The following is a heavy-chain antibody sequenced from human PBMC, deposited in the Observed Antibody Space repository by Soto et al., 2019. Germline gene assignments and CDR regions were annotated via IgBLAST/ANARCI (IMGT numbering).Heavy chain of an antibody. CDR3: ARGGTMVRGAIITGYYFDY. J-gene: IGHJ4*02. V-gene: IGHV4-31*03. D-gene: IGHD3-10*01. Sequence: SETLSLPCTVSGGSIRSGGYYLSWIRQHPGKGLEWIGYIYYSGSTYYNPSLRSRVTISVDTSKNEFSLKLSSVTAADTAVYYCARGGTMVRGAIITGYYFDYWGQGTLVTVSS. CDR2: IYYSGST. CDR1: GGSIRSGGYY.